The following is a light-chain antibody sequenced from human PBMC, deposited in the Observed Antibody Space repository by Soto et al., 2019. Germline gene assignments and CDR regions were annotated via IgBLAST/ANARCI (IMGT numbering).Light chain of an antibody. CDR2: GAS. J-gene: IGKJ5*01. V-gene: IGKV1-5*01. CDR1: QSISSW. CDR3: QQYDTYPIT. Sequence: DIQMTQSPSTLSASVGDRVTITCRASQSISSWLAWYQQKPGKAPKLLINGASNLESGVPSRFSGSGSGTEFTLTINSLQADDFATYYCQQYDTYPITFGQGTRLQIK.